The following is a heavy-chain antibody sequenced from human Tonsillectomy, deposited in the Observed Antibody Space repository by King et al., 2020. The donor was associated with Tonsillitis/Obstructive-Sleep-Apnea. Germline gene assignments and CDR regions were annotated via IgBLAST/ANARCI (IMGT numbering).Heavy chain of an antibody. Sequence: EVQLQESGGGLVQPGGSLRLSCAGSGFTFRRYWMSWVRQAPGKGLEWVANIKYDGGEKDYVDSVKGRFTISRDNARHSLYLQMNSLRAEDTAVYYCARDHVHDYWGQGTLVTVSS. CDR3: ARDHVHDY. V-gene: IGHV3-7*01. J-gene: IGHJ4*02. CDR2: IKYDGGEK. CDR1: GFTFRRYW.